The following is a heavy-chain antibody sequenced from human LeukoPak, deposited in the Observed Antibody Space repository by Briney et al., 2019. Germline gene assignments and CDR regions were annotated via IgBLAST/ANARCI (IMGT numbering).Heavy chain of an antibody. CDR2: IKTDGSTT. Sequence: GGSLRLSCAVSGFTFSSSWMHWVRQAPGKGLVWVSHIKTDGSTTAYADSVKGRFTISKDKSKNTLYLQMDSLRAEDTAVYYCARGVYYFDYWGQGTLVTVSS. V-gene: IGHV3-74*01. J-gene: IGHJ4*02. CDR1: GFTFSSSW. CDR3: ARGVYYFDY.